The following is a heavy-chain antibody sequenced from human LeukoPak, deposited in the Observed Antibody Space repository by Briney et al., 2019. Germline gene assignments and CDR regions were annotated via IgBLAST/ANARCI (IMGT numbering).Heavy chain of an antibody. CDR3: AKEARRTGTTLDDAFDI. CDR1: GFTFSSYA. V-gene: IGHV3-23*01. D-gene: IGHD1-7*01. J-gene: IGHJ3*02. CDR2: ISGSGGST. Sequence: PGGSLRLSCAASGFTFSSYAMSWVRQAPGKGLEWVSAISGSGGSTYYADSVKGRFTISRDNSKNTLYLQMNSLRAEDTAVYYCAKEARRTGTTLDDAFDIWGQGTMVTVSS.